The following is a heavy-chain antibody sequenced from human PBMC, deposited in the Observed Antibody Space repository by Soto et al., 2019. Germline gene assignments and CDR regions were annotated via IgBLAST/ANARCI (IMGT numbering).Heavy chain of an antibody. CDR1: GYSLSSGYY. Sequence: SETLSLTCAVSGYSLSSGYYWGWIRQPPGKGLEWIGGIYHSGSTYYNPSLKSRVTISVDTSKNQFSLKLRSVTAADTAVYYCAREKSSSSSWDGDNWCDPWGQGTLVTAPQ. V-gene: IGHV4-38-2*02. D-gene: IGHD6-13*01. CDR3: AREKSSSSSWDGDNWCDP. J-gene: IGHJ5*02. CDR2: IYHSGST.